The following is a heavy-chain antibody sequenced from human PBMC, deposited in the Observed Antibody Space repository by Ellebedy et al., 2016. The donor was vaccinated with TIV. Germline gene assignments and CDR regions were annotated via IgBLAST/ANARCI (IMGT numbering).Heavy chain of an antibody. V-gene: IGHV3-74*01. CDR1: GFTFSNYW. J-gene: IGHJ4*02. CDR3: AGRAYNWNDGSLFDY. D-gene: IGHD1-1*01. Sequence: GGSLRLSCAASGFTFSNYWMHWVRQAPGKGLAWVSRVDFDGTTTAYADSVKGRFTITRDNAKSSLYLQINSLRAEDTAMYYCAGRAYNWNDGSLFDYWGQGTLVTVSS. CDR2: VDFDGTTT.